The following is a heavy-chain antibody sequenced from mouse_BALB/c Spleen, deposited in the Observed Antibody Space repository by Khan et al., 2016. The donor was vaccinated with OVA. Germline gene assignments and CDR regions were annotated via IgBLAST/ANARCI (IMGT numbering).Heavy chain of an antibody. Sequence: QVQLKQSGPGLVAPSQSLSITCTVSGFSLTNYGVHWVRQPPGKGLEWLGVIWAGGSTNYNSALMSRLSISKDKSKGQVFLKMNSLQNDDTAMYFCARNREPDYFDYWGQGTTLTVSS. J-gene: IGHJ2*01. CDR3: ARNREPDYFDY. CDR2: IWAGGST. V-gene: IGHV2-9*02. CDR1: GFSLTNYG.